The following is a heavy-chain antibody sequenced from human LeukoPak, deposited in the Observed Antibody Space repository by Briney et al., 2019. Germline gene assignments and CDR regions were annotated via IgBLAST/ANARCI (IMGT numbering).Heavy chain of an antibody. V-gene: IGHV3-21*01. CDR3: ARGKTSQNIVTRKTYNWFDP. CDR1: GFTFSDYN. J-gene: IGHJ5*02. CDR2: ISSSSDYI. Sequence: PGRSLRLSCAASGFTFSDYNMNWVRQAPGKGLEWVSSISSSSDYIYYADSVKGRFTISRDNAKNSLYLQMKSLRAEDTAVYYCARGKTSQNIVTRKTYNWFDPRGQGTLVTVSS. D-gene: IGHD2/OR15-2a*01.